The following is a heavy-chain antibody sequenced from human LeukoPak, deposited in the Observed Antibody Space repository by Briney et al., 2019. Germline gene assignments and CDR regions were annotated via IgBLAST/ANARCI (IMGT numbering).Heavy chain of an antibody. J-gene: IGHJ4*02. CDR2: INPNSGGT. V-gene: IGHV1-2*02. CDR3: ARGRYYDSSGYWDY. Sequence: ASVKVSCKASGYTFTGYYMHWVRQAPGQGLEWMGWINPNSGGTNYAQKFQGRVTMTRDTSISTAYMELSRLRSDDTAVYYCARGRYYDSSGYWDYWGQGTLVTVSS. D-gene: IGHD3-22*01. CDR1: GYTFTGYY.